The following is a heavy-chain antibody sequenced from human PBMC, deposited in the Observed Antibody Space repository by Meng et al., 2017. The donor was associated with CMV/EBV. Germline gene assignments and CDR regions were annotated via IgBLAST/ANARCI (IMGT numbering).Heavy chain of an antibody. CDR1: GFTFSSYA. J-gene: IGHJ4*02. Sequence: GESLKISCAASGFTFSSYAMSWVRQAPGKGLEWVSAISGSGGSTYYADSVKGRFTISRDNSKNALYLQMNSLRAEDTAVYYCAKEGMGYCGRTSCFEADYWGQGTLVTVSS. CDR3: AKEGMGYCGRTSCFEADY. D-gene: IGHD2-2*01. V-gene: IGHV3-23*01. CDR2: ISGSGGST.